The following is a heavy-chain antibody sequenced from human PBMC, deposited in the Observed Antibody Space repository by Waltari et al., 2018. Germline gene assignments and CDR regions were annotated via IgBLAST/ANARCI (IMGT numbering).Heavy chain of an antibody. J-gene: IGHJ3*01. CDR1: GYRFTNYW. Sequence: EVQLVQSGAEVKTPGESLKISCKGSGYRFTNYWIGWVRQMPGKGLEWMGFVYPGDSDTRYSQSFQGQVTISADKSISTAYMQWSSLRASDTAMYYCARAYASGDDAFDLWGQGTVVTVSS. V-gene: IGHV5-51*01. D-gene: IGHD2-2*01. CDR2: VYPGDSDT. CDR3: ARAYASGDDAFDL.